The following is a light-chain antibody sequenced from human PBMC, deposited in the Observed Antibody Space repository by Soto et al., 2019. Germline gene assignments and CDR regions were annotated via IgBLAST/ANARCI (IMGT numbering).Light chain of an antibody. CDR1: SSNIGAGYD. J-gene: IGLJ2*01. Sequence: QSVLTQPPSVSGAPGQRVTISCTGSSSNIGAGYDVHWYQQLPGTAPKLLIYGNSNRPSGVPDRFSGSKSGTSASLAITGLQAEDEADYYCQYYDSSLSGLRVVFGGGTQLTVL. CDR2: GNS. CDR3: QYYDSSLSGLRVV. V-gene: IGLV1-40*01.